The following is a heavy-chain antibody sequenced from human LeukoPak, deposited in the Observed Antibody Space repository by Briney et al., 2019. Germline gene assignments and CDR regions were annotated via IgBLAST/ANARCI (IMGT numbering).Heavy chain of an antibody. Sequence: PSETLSLTCTVSGGSISSYYWSWIRQPPGKGLEWIGYIYYGGNTNYNPSLKSRVTISIDTPKNQFSLRLSSVTAADTAIYYCASTSIVAAGNLQYWGQGTLVTVSS. CDR1: GGSISSYY. V-gene: IGHV4-59*08. CDR2: IYYGGNT. CDR3: ASTSIVAAGNLQY. D-gene: IGHD6-13*01. J-gene: IGHJ4*02.